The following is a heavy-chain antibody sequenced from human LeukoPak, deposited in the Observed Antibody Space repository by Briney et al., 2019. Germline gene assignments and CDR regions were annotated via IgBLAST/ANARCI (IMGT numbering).Heavy chain of an antibody. CDR1: GGSISSGDYY. D-gene: IGHD3-10*01. V-gene: IGHV4-30-4*01. CDR2: IYYSGST. Sequence: SETLSLTCTVSGGSISSGDYYWSWIRQPPGKGLEWIGYIYYSGSTYYNPSLKSRVTISVDTSENQFSLKLSSVTAADTAVYYCARVGGSGTYSGYFDYWGQGTLVTVSS. CDR3: ARVGGSGTYSGYFDY. J-gene: IGHJ4*02.